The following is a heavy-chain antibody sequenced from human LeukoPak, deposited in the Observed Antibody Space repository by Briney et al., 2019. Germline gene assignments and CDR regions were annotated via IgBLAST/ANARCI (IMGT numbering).Heavy chain of an antibody. CDR3: ARDRSGSYPYYFDY. D-gene: IGHD3-16*01. V-gene: IGHV3-21*01. CDR2: MSSRSVYI. J-gene: IGHJ4*02. CDR1: GFTFSDYS. Sequence: GGTLRLSCAVSGFTFSDYSMNWVPQAPGKGLECVSSMSSRSVYIYYADSVRGRFTISGDNAKDSLYLQMDSLRAEDTAVYYCARDRSGSYPYYFDYWGQGGLVTVSS.